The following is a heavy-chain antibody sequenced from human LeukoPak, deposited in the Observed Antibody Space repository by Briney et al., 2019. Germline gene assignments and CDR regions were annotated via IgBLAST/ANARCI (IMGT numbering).Heavy chain of an antibody. D-gene: IGHD6-19*01. CDR2: IYYSGST. J-gene: IGHJ4*02. CDR3: ARWDDSAWGFGN. Sequence: SETLSLTCTVSGGSISSYYWSWIRQPPGKGLEWIGYIYYSGSTNYNPSLKSRVTISVDTSKNQLSLKLTSVTAADTAVYYCARWDDSAWGFGNWGPGTLVTVSS. CDR1: GGSISSYY. V-gene: IGHV4-59*08.